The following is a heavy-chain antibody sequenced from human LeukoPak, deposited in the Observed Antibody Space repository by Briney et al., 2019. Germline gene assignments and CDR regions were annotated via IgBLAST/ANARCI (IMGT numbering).Heavy chain of an antibody. CDR1: GFTFSSYE. Sequence: PGGSLRLSCAASGFTFSSYEMNWVRQAPGKGLEWVSYISSSGSTIYYADSVKGRFTISRDNSKNTLYLQMNSLRAEDTAVYYCAKDRGPNYDSEYNWFDPWGQGTLVTVSS. J-gene: IGHJ5*02. D-gene: IGHD5-12*01. CDR2: ISSSGSTI. CDR3: AKDRGPNYDSEYNWFDP. V-gene: IGHV3-48*03.